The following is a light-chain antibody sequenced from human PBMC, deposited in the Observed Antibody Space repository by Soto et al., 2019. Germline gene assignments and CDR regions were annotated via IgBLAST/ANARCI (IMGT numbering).Light chain of an antibody. Sequence: ELVLTQSPGNLSLSPGERATLSCRASPTVSSSYLAWYQQKPGQAPRLLIYGASTRATGIPGRFSGSASGTDCTLTISRQEPEDFAVYYCQQYGPSPMYTFGQGTNLEIK. V-gene: IGKV3-20*01. J-gene: IGKJ2*01. CDR3: QQYGPSPMYT. CDR1: PTVSSSY. CDR2: GAS.